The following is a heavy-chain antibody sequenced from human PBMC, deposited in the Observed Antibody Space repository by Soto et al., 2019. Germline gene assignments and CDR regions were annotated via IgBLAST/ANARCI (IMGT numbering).Heavy chain of an antibody. V-gene: IGHV3-30-3*01. CDR1: GFTFSSYA. Sequence: LRLSCAASGFTFSSYAMHWVRQAPGKGLEWVAVISYDGSNKYYADSVKGRFTISRDNSKNTLYLQMNSLRAEDTAVYYCARVAVEMATIHVFDYWGKGTLVTVSS. CDR2: ISYDGSNK. J-gene: IGHJ4*02. D-gene: IGHD5-12*01. CDR3: ARVAVEMATIHVFDY.